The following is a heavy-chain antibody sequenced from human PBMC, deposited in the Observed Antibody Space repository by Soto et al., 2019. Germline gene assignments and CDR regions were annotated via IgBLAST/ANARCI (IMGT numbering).Heavy chain of an antibody. CDR1: GFTFSNYA. Sequence: EVQLLESGGGLVQPGWSLRLSCAASGFTFSNYAMTWVRQAPGKGLEWVSAIGGTGDSTYYADSVKGRFTISRDNSKNTLYLQMNSLRAEDTAVYYCAKGRFGGYDVWGQGTLVTVSS. J-gene: IGHJ4*02. CDR2: IGGTGDST. V-gene: IGHV3-23*01. CDR3: AKGRFGGYDV. D-gene: IGHD5-12*01.